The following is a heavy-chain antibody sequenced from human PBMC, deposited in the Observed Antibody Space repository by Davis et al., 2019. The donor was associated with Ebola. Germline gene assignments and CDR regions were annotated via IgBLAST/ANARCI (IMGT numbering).Heavy chain of an antibody. CDR3: ARDIGSSSDYCGMDV. J-gene: IGHJ6*02. Sequence: AASVKVSCKASGYTFTGYYMHWVRQAPGQGLEWMGWINPNSGGTNYAQKFQGWVTMTRDTSISTAYMELSRLRSDDTAVYYCARDIGSSSDYCGMDVWGQGTTVTVSS. CDR1: GYTFTGYY. D-gene: IGHD5/OR15-5a*01. CDR2: INPNSGGT. V-gene: IGHV1-2*04.